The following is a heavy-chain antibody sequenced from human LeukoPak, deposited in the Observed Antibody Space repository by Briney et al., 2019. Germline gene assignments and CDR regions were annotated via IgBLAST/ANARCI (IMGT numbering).Heavy chain of an antibody. CDR3: AKDPFRGRNIVGAIDY. Sequence: PGGTLRLSCAASGFTFSSYSMNWVRQAPGKGLEWVSGISGSGGRTYYADSVKGRFTISRDNFKNTLYLQMNSLRAEDTAVYYCAKDPFRGRNIVGAIDYWGQGTLVTVSS. J-gene: IGHJ4*02. CDR1: GFTFSSYS. CDR2: ISGSGGRT. D-gene: IGHD1-26*01. V-gene: IGHV3-23*01.